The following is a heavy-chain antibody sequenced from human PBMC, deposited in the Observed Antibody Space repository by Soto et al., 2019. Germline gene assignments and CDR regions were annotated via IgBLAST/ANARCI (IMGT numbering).Heavy chain of an antibody. CDR3: ARESHDILTGPPWVWYFDL. Sequence: QVQLQQWGAGPLRPLETLSLTCGVSGGSFSGYYWAWIRQSPGKGLEWIGEINDRGSINYNPSLKSRVSISVDTSKNHYSLYLRSVTAADTAVYYCARESHDILTGPPWVWYFDLWGRGTLVTV. V-gene: IGHV4-34*01. CDR2: INDRGSI. D-gene: IGHD3-9*01. J-gene: IGHJ2*01. CDR1: GGSFSGYY.